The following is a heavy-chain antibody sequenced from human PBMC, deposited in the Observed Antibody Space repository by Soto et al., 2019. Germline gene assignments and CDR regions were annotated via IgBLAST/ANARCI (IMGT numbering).Heavy chain of an antibody. Sequence: QVQLVQSGAEVKKPGASVKVSCKASGYTFTSYDIYWVRQATGQGLEWMGWMNLNSGNTGYAQKFQRRVTMTRKTSISTAYMELSSLRSEDTAGYYCARDKVGMVDYWGQGTQVTVSS. D-gene: IGHD5-12*01. V-gene: IGHV1-8*01. J-gene: IGHJ4*02. CDR3: ARDKVGMVDY. CDR1: GYTFTSYD. CDR2: MNLNSGNT.